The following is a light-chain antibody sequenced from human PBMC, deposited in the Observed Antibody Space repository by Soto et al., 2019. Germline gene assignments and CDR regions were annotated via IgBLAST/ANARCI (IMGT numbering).Light chain of an antibody. V-gene: IGLV1-40*01. CDR3: QSYDSSMSGYV. J-gene: IGLJ1*01. CDR1: SSNIGAGYP. Sequence: QSVLTHPPSVSGAPGQRITISFTGSSSNIGAGYPVHWYQQLPGKAPKLLIFGNTIRPSGVTDRFSGSRSGLAITGLQAEDETDYYCQSYDSSMSGYVFGTGTKVTVL. CDR2: GNT.